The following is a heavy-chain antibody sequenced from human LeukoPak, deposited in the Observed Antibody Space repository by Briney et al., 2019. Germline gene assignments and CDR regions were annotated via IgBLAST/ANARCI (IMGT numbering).Heavy chain of an antibody. V-gene: IGHV4-59*02. D-gene: IGHD5-12*01. J-gene: IGHJ6*02. CDR2: IYYSGNT. Sequence: SETLSLTCTVSGGSVSSYYWSWIRQPPGKGLEWIGYIYYSGNTNYNPSLKSRVTISIDMSKNQFSLKLSSVTAADTAVYYCARGGGYDSWDYYGMDVWGQGTTVTVSS. CDR3: ARGGGYDSWDYYGMDV. CDR1: GGSVSSYY.